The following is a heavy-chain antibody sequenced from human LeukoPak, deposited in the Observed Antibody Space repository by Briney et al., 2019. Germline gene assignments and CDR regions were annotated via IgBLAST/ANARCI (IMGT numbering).Heavy chain of an antibody. J-gene: IGHJ4*02. Sequence: GGSLRLSCAASGFTFGSYAMNWVRQAPGKGLEWVSAISISGSKTYYADSVKGRFTISRDNSKNTLYLQMNSLRAEDTAVYYCANEIRPNDYWGQGPQVTVSS. V-gene: IGHV3-23*01. D-gene: IGHD4-17*01. CDR2: ISISGSKT. CDR1: GFTFGSYA. CDR3: ANEIRPNDY.